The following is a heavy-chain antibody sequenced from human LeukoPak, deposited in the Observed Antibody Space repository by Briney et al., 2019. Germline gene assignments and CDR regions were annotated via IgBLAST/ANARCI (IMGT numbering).Heavy chain of an antibody. CDR1: VGSIRTDGSY. V-gene: IGHV4-39*02. J-gene: IGHJ6*02. D-gene: IGHD1-26*01. CDR3: ARLFTREWEYRYGMDV. CDR2: IYIDGIT. Sequence: SETLSLTCTVSVGSIRTDGSYGAWIRQPPGKGLEWSGSIYIDGITHYNSSLQSRGNLSIDTSKNPFVLRVTSVTAADTAVFYCARLFTREWEYRYGMDVWGQGTAVTVSS.